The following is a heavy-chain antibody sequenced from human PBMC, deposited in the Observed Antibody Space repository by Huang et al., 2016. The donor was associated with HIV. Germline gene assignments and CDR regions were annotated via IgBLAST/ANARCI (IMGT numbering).Heavy chain of an antibody. CDR3: ARRGFNTGSSPDS. V-gene: IGHV5-51*01. J-gene: IGHJ4*02. D-gene: IGHD1-26*01. CDR1: GYSFTNYW. Sequence: EVQLVQSGPEVKKPGESLKISCRVSGYSFTNYWIGWVRKRPGKGLELMAIIAPGDSDAAYNPSFRGQVTISADKSINTAHLQWDSLKTSDSAIYYCARRGFNTGSSPDSWGQGTLVTVSS. CDR2: IAPGDSDA.